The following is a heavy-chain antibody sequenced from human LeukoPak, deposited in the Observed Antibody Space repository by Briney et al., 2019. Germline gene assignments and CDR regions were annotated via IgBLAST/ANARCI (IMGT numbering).Heavy chain of an antibody. CDR1: GFTFSSYG. CDR2: IWYDGSRK. V-gene: IGHV3-33*01. Sequence: GGSLRLSCAASGFTFSSYGMHWVRQAPDKGLEWVAIIWYDGSRKYYAASVKGRFTISRDNSKNTLYMQMNSLRADDTAVYYCARDNSGLDYWGQGTLVTVSS. D-gene: IGHD6-19*01. J-gene: IGHJ4*02. CDR3: ARDNSGLDY.